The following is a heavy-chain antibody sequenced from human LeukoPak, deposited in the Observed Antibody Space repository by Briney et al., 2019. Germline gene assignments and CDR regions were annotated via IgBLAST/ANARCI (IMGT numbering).Heavy chain of an antibody. CDR2: IYYSGST. D-gene: IGHD3-10*01. CDR1: GGSISSSSYY. CDR3: ARHPPYYYGSGSYYPPLYMDV. J-gene: IGHJ6*03. V-gene: IGHV4-39*01. Sequence: PSETLSLTCTVSGGSISSSSYYWGWIRQPPGKGLEWIGSIYYSGSTYYNPSLKSRVTISVDTSKNQFSLKLSSVTAADTAVYYCARHPPYYYGSGSYYPPLYMDVWGKGTTVTISS.